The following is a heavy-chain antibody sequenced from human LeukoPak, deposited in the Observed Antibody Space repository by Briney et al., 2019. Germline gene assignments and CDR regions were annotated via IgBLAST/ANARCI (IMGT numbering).Heavy chain of an antibody. J-gene: IGHJ4*02. CDR2: ISSSSSYI. Sequence: TGGSLRLSCAASGFTFSTYSRNWVRQTPGKGLEWVSSISSSSSYIYYADSVKGRFTISRDNAKNSLYLQMNSLRAEDTAVYYCACAGYSSGWLLYYFDYWGQGTLVTVSS. D-gene: IGHD6-19*01. V-gene: IGHV3-21*01. CDR1: GFTFSTYS. CDR3: ACAGYSSGWLLYYFDY.